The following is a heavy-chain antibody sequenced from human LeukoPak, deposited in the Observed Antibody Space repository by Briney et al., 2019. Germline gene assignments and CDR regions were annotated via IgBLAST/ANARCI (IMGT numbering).Heavy chain of an antibody. Sequence: GGSLRLSCAASGFTFTIFGLNWVRQAPGKGPEWVSYIDARSGITYYADSVQGRFTLSRDNARESVFLQMDSLRVDDTAVYYCARTYDFGRGPPGDAFDNWGPGTWVIVSS. V-gene: IGHV3-48*01. CDR1: GFTFTIFG. CDR2: IDARSGIT. D-gene: IGHD3-3*01. CDR3: ARTYDFGRGPPGDAFDN. J-gene: IGHJ3*02.